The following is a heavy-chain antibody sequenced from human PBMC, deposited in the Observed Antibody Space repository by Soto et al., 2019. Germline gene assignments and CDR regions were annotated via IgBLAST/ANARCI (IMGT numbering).Heavy chain of an antibody. CDR1: GGSIPNYY. D-gene: IGHD3-10*01. J-gene: IGHJ6*02. V-gene: IGHV4-59*08. CDR3: ARHGFGSLHALVDI. Sequence: QVQLQESGPGLVKPSETLSLTCTVSGGSIPNYYCSWFRQPPGKGLEWIGYIRYDRYSVYNLSLKRRVTMSMDTSKTQFSLMLESVTVTDTAVYYCARHGFGSLHALVDIWGQGTTVIVSS. CDR2: IRYDRYS.